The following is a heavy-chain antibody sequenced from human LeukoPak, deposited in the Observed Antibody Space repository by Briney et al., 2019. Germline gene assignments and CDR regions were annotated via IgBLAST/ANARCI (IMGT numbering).Heavy chain of an antibody. Sequence: GSLRLSCAASGFTFSSFWMHWVRQAPGKGLVWVSRISTDGSSTDYADSVKGRFTISRDNAKNTLYLQMNSLRAEDTAVYYCARGEEVLLWFGELLQQSFDYWGQGTLVTVSS. CDR1: GFTFSSFW. V-gene: IGHV3-74*01. CDR2: ISTDGSST. CDR3: ARGEEVLLWFGELLQQSFDY. D-gene: IGHD3-10*01. J-gene: IGHJ4*02.